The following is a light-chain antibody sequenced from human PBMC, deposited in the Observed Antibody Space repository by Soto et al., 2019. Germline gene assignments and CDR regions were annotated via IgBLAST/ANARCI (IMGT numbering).Light chain of an antibody. Sequence: DIQMTQSPSTLSASVGDRVTITCRASQSISSWLAWYQQKPGKAPKVLIYKASNLQSGVPARFSGSGSGTYFTLTISSLQPDDFATSYCQQCNSYPPTFGQGTTVDIK. CDR2: KAS. V-gene: IGKV1-5*03. CDR3: QQCNSYPPT. CDR1: QSISSW. J-gene: IGKJ1*01.